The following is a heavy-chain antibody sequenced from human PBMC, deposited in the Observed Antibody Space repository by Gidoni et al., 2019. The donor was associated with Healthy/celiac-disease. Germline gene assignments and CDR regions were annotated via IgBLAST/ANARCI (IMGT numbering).Heavy chain of an antibody. D-gene: IGHD6-13*01. CDR1: GGSFSGYY. J-gene: IGHJ5*02. CDR3: ARGQQQLVRGNLFDP. Sequence: QVQLQQWGAGLLTPSETLSLTCAVYGGSFSGYYWSWIRQPPGKGLEWIGEINHSGSTNYNPSLKSRVTISVDTSKNQFSLKLSSVTAADTAVYYCARGQQQLVRGNLFDPWGQGTLVTVSS. V-gene: IGHV4-34*01. CDR2: INHSGST.